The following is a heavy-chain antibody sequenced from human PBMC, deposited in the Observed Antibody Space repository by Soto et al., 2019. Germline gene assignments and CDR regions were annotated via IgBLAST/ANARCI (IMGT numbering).Heavy chain of an antibody. D-gene: IGHD3-16*02. CDR2: IIPILGIA. J-gene: IGHJ4*02. CDR1: GGTFSSYT. V-gene: IGHV1-69*02. Sequence: QVQLVQSGAEVKKPGSSVKVSCKASGGTFSSYTISWVRQAPGQGLEWMGRIIPILGIANYAQKFQGRVTTTADKSTSRAYMELSSLRSEDEDVYYCARRERLGELSSSRLPSHSGDYWGQRKLETVS. CDR3: ARRERLGELSSSRLPSHSGDY.